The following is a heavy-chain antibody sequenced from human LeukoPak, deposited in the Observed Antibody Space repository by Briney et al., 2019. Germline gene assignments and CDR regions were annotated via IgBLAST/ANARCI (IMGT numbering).Heavy chain of an antibody. CDR2: INPSGGGT. V-gene: IGHV1-46*01. CDR3: ASSPDYRGNSGLFDY. J-gene: IGHJ4*02. Sequence: ASVKVSCKASGYTFSSYYMHWVRQAPGQGLEWMGIINPSGGGTNYAQKFQGRVTMTRDTSTSTVYMELSSLRSEDTAVYYCASSPDYRGNSGLFDYWGQGTLVTVSS. D-gene: IGHD4-23*01. CDR1: GYTFSSYY.